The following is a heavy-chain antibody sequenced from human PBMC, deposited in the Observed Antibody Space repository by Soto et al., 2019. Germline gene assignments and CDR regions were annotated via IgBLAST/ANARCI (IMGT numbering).Heavy chain of an antibody. D-gene: IGHD2-8*02. CDR1: GFTFDDYA. CDR2: ISWNSGSR. J-gene: IGHJ5*02. V-gene: IGHV3-9*01. CDR3: EKGSQGPEHTGWFDP. Sequence: GGSLRLSCAASGFTFDDYAMHWVRQAPGKGLEWVSGISWNSGSRGYADSVKGRFTISRDNAKNSLYLQMNSLRAEDTALYYCEKGSQGPEHTGWFDPWGQGTQVTVSS.